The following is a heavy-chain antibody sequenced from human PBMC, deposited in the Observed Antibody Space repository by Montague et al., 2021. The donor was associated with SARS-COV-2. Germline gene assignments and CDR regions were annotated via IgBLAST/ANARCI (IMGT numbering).Heavy chain of an antibody. CDR3: ARRVTGTTVHYYYYGMDV. CDR1: GGSISSSSYY. D-gene: IGHD1-20*01. V-gene: IGHV4-39*01. Sequence: SETLSLTCTVSGGSISSSSYYWGWIRQPPGKGLEWIRSIYYSGSTYYNPSLKSRVTISVDTSKNQFFLKLSSVTAADTAVCYCARRVTGTTVHYYYYGMDVWGQGTTVTVSS. J-gene: IGHJ6*02. CDR2: IYYSGST.